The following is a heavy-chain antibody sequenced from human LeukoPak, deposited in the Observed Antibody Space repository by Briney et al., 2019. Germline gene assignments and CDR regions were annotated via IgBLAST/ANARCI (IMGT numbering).Heavy chain of an antibody. Sequence: SVKVSCKASGYTFTSYGISWVRQAPGQGLEWMGGIIPIFGTANYAQKFQGRVTITADESTNTAYMELSSLRSEDTAVYYCARVPYGVDQYYFDYWGQGTLVTVSS. D-gene: IGHD4-17*01. CDR3: ARVPYGVDQYYFDY. J-gene: IGHJ4*02. V-gene: IGHV1-69*13. CDR2: IIPIFGTA. CDR1: GYTFTSYG.